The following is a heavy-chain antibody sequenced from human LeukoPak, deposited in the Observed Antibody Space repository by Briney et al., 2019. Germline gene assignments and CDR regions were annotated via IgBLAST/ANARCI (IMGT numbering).Heavy chain of an antibody. J-gene: IGHJ4*02. Sequence: PGGSLRLSCAASGFTFSSYGMHWVRQAPGKGLEWVAVIRYDGSNNYYADSVKGRFTISRDNSKNTLYLQMNSLRAEDTAVYYCAKTDCGDYSDYWGQGTLVTVSS. V-gene: IGHV3-30*02. D-gene: IGHD4-17*01. CDR3: AKTDCGDYSDY. CDR1: GFTFSSYG. CDR2: IRYDGSNN.